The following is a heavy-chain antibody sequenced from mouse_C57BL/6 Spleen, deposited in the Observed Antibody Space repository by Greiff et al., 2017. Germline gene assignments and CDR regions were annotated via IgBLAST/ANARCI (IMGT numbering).Heavy chain of an antibody. CDR3: AGTTVVATRYFDV. Sequence: QVQLQQSGPELVKPGASVKISCKASGYAFSSSWMNWVKQRPGKGLEWIGRIYPGDGDTNYNGKFKGKATLTADKSSSTAYMQLSSLTSEDSAVYYCAGTTVVATRYFDVWGTVTTVTVSS. CDR2: IYPGDGDT. V-gene: IGHV1-82*01. D-gene: IGHD1-1*01. CDR1: GYAFSSSW. J-gene: IGHJ1*03.